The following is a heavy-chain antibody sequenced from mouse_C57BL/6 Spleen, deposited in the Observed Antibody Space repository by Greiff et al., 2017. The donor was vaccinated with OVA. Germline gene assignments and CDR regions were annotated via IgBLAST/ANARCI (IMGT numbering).Heavy chain of an antibody. J-gene: IGHJ1*03. CDR3: ARFTTGYFDV. CDR2: INPSTGGT. V-gene: IGHV1-42*01. CDR1: GYSFTGYY. Sequence: EVQLQESGPELVKPGASVKISCKASGYSFTGYYMNWVKQSPEKSLEWIGEINPSTGGTTYTQKFKAKATLTVDKSSSTAYMQLKSLTSEDSAVYYCARFTTGYFDVWGTGTTVTVSS. D-gene: IGHD2-12*01.